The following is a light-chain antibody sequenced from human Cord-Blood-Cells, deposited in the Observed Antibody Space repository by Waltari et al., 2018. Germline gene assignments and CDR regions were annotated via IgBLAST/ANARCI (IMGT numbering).Light chain of an antibody. CDR1: QTVRSN. Sequence: EIVMTQSPATLSVSPGVRATLSCRASQTVRSNLAWYQQKPGQAPRLLIYGPSTRATGIPARFSGSGSGTEVTLTISSLQSEDFAVYYCQQYNNWPLTFGGGTKVEIK. CDR2: GPS. J-gene: IGKJ4*01. CDR3: QQYNNWPLT. V-gene: IGKV3-15*01.